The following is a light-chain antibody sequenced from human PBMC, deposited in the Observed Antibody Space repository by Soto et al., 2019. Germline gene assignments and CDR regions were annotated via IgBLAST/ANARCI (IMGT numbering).Light chain of an antibody. CDR2: EVS. V-gene: IGLV2-14*01. CDR3: SSYADTNTFSWV. J-gene: IGLJ3*02. CDR1: RSDVGAYNY. Sequence: QSALTQPASVSGSPGQSITISCTGTRSDVGAYNYVSWYQQHPGKAPQLIIYEVSNRPSGVSSRFSGSKSGNTASLTVSGLQAEDEADYYCSSYADTNTFSWVFGGGTKLTVL.